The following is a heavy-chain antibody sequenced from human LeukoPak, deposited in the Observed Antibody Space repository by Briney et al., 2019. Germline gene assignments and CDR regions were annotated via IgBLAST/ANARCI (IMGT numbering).Heavy chain of an antibody. V-gene: IGHV1-2*02. CDR3: ARVLSGGGLYDY. Sequence: GASVKVSCKASGYTFTSYDINWVRQATGQGLEWMGWINPNSGGTNYAQKFQGRVTMTRDTSISTAYMELSRLRSDDTAVYYCARVLSGGGLYDYWGQGTLVTVSS. J-gene: IGHJ4*02. CDR2: INPNSGGT. CDR1: GYTFTSYD. D-gene: IGHD2-8*01.